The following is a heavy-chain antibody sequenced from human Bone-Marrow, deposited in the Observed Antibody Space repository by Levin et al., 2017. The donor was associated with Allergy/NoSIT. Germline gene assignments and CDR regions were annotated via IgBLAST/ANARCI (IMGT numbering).Heavy chain of an antibody. D-gene: IGHD2-15*01. Sequence: GGSLRLSCADSGLTFNNYWMSWVRQAPGKGLEWVASIKHDGSEKHYVDSVKGRFIISRDNAKKSLYVQMKTLRAEDTALYYCARARYCSGGNCWFDSWGQGTLVTVSS. J-gene: IGHJ5*01. CDR1: GLTFNNYW. CDR3: ARARYCSGGNCWFDS. V-gene: IGHV3-7*01. CDR2: IKHDGSEK.